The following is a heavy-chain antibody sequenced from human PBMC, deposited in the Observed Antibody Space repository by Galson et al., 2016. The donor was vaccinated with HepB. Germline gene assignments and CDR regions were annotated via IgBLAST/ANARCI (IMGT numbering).Heavy chain of an antibody. CDR2: INHTGNT. J-gene: IGHJ6*02. V-gene: IGHV4-34*01. Sequence: ETLSLTCAVYRGSFSGYYWSWIRQPPGKGLEWIGEINHTGNTNYRPSLKSRVTISVDTSKNQFSLKLSSVTAADTAVYYCARVRTSHDYWSGYSSRRYVYHGMDVWGQGTTVTVSS. CDR3: ARVRTSHDYWSGYSSRRYVYHGMDV. D-gene: IGHD3-3*01. CDR1: RGSFSGYY.